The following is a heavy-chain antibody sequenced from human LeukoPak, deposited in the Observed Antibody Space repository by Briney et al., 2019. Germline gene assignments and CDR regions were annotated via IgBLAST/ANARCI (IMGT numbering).Heavy chain of an antibody. D-gene: IGHD3-9*01. Sequence: SETLSLTCTVSGGSISSYYWSWIRQPPGKGLEWIGYIYYSGSTNYNPSLKSRVTISVDTSKNQFSLKLSSVTAADTAVYYCARVQALRYFDWPGQEYFDYWGQGTLVTVSS. CDR1: GGSISSYY. V-gene: IGHV4-59*01. CDR3: ARVQALRYFDWPGQEYFDY. J-gene: IGHJ4*02. CDR2: IYYSGST.